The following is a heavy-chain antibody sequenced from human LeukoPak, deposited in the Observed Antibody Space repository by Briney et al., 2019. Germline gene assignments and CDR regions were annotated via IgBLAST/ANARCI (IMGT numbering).Heavy chain of an antibody. V-gene: IGHV1-69*06. CDR3: ASSQINPLFGYSYGHGVDY. Sequence: ASVKVSCKASGGTFSSLTINWVRQAPGQGLEWMGGIIPIFGTANYAQKFQGRVTITADKSTSTAYMELSSLRSEDTAVYYCASSQINPLFGYSYGHGVDYWGQGTLVTVSS. D-gene: IGHD5-18*01. CDR1: GGTFSSLT. CDR2: IIPIFGTA. J-gene: IGHJ4*02.